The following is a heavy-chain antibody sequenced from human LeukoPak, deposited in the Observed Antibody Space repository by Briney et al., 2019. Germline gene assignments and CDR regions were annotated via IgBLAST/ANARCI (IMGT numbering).Heavy chain of an antibody. V-gene: IGHV1-2*02. D-gene: IGHD4-17*01. J-gene: IGHJ4*02. Sequence: ASVKVSCKASGYRFTDYYMHWVXXXXXXXXXXXXXXNPINGDTIYAQKFRGRVTVTRDTSITTAYMELSRLRSDDTAVYYCASGDHRGGDYSSGNWGQGTLVTVSS. CDR2: XNPINGDT. CDR3: ASGDHRGGDYSSGN. CDR1: GYRFTDYY.